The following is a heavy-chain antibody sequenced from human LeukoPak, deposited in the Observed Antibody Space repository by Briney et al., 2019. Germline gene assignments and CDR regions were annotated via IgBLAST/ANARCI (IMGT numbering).Heavy chain of an antibody. Sequence: GGSLRLSCAASGFTFSSYSMNWVRQAPGKGLEWASSISSSSSYIYYADSVKGRFTISRDNAKNSLYLQMNSLRAEDTAVYYCARYCSGGSCYSPGDYWGQGTLVTVSS. CDR1: GFTFSSYS. CDR2: ISSSSSYI. CDR3: ARYCSGGSCYSPGDY. D-gene: IGHD2-15*01. V-gene: IGHV3-21*01. J-gene: IGHJ4*02.